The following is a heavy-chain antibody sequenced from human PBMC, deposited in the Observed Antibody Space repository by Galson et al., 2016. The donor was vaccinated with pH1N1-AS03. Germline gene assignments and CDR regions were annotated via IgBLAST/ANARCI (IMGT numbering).Heavy chain of an antibody. J-gene: IGHJ6*02. CDR3: ARDRLTVIGEGWDYGMDV. CDR1: GGTFSTYG. D-gene: IGHD4-11*01. CDR2: IITIFGTT. V-gene: IGHV1-69*13. Sequence: SVKVSCKASGGTFSTYGISWVRQATGQGLEWMGGIITIFGTTNYAQKFQGRVTITADESTSTAYLDLSSLRSEDTAVYYCARDRLTVIGEGWDYGMDVWGQGTTVTVSS.